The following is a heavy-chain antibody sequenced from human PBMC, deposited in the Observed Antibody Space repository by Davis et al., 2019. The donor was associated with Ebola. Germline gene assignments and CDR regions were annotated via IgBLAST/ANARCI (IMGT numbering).Heavy chain of an antibody. Sequence: PGGSLRLSCAASGFTVRSTYMSWVRQAPGKGLEWVSVIYDQSTAYADSVRGRFIISRDKSNNTLYLEMNSLRVDDTAVYYCATTQWLREFDNWGQGTLVTVSS. J-gene: IGHJ4*02. D-gene: IGHD6-19*01. CDR2: IYDQST. CDR3: ATTQWLREFDN. CDR1: GFTVRSTY. V-gene: IGHV3-53*05.